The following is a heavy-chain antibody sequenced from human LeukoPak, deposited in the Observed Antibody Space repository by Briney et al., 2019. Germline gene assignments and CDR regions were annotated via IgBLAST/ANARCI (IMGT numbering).Heavy chain of an antibody. CDR3: AKDSGYSNYRYYFDY. V-gene: IGHV3-43*01. CDR1: GFTFDDYT. CDR2: INWDGGST. D-gene: IGHD4-11*01. J-gene: IGHJ4*02. Sequence: GGSLRLSCTASGFTFDDYTIHWVRQAPGKGLEWVSLINWDGGSTYYADSVKGRFTISRDNSKNSLYLQMNSLTTEDTALYYCAKDSGYSNYRYYFDYWGQGTLVTVSS.